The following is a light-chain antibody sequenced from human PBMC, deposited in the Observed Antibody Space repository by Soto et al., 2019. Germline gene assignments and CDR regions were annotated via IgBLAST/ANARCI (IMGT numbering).Light chain of an antibody. V-gene: IGKV2-28*01. CDR1: QSLLHSNGYNY. CDR2: LGS. CDR3: MQALQTLPKT. Sequence: DIVMTQSPLSLPVTPGEPASISCRSSQSLLHSNGYNYLDWYLQKPGQSPQLLIYLGSNRASGVPDRFSGSGSGTDFTLKISRVEAEDVGVYYCMQALQTLPKTVGQGTKVDSK. J-gene: IGKJ1*01.